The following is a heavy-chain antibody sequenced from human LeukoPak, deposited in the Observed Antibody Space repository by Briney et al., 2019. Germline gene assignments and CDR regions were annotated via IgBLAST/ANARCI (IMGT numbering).Heavy chain of an antibody. Sequence: KSSETLSLTCTVSGGSISSYYWSWIRQPPGKGLEWIGYIYYSGSTNYNPSLKSRVTISVDTSKNQFSLKLSSVTAADTAVYYCARDRRDGYNPVPFDYWGQGTLVTVSS. D-gene: IGHD5-24*01. CDR3: ARDRRDGYNPVPFDY. V-gene: IGHV4-59*01. J-gene: IGHJ4*02. CDR2: IYYSGST. CDR1: GGSISSYY.